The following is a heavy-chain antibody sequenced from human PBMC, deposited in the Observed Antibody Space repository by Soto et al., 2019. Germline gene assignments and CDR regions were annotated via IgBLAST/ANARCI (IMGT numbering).Heavy chain of an antibody. CDR2: ISSDGHHQ. V-gene: IGHV3-30*03. J-gene: IGHJ4*02. CDR3: SRGTYYTQSSGLHADY. CDR1: GFSFNDYA. D-gene: IGHD3-22*01. Sequence: PGESLKISCATSGFSFNDYAMYWVRQAPGQGLEWVAIISSDGHHQFYLDNLRGRFTVSRDNSKNTLYLQMNSLRPEDTAVYYCSRGTYYTQSSGLHADYWGPGTVVTVSS.